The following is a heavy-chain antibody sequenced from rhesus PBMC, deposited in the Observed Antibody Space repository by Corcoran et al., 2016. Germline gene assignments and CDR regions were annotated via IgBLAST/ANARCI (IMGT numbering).Heavy chain of an antibody. V-gene: IGHV4-160*01. CDR3: ARRGCSGIYCYDNRFDV. D-gene: IGHD2-27*01. Sequence: QVQLQESGPGLVKPSETLSLTCAVSGYSINSNYWSWIRQPPGTGLEWIGYIYGSGGSTYYNPSLKSRVTISRDTSKNQFSLKLSSVTAADTAVYYCARRGCSGIYCYDNRFDVWGPGVLVTVSS. CDR2: IYGSGGST. J-gene: IGHJ5-1*01. CDR1: GYSINSNY.